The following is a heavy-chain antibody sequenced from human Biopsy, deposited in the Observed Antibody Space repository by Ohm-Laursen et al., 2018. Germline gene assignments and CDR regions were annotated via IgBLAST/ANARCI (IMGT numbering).Heavy chain of an antibody. Sequence: TQTLTLTSTFSGFSLSTSGVGVGWIRQPPGKALEWLALIYWDDDKRYSPSLKSRLTITKDTSKKQVVLTITNMDPVDTATYDCARLGSLQLKNWFDPWGQGTLVTVSS. CDR1: GFSLSTSGVG. D-gene: IGHD3-10*01. V-gene: IGHV2-5*02. J-gene: IGHJ5*02. CDR3: ARLGSLQLKNWFDP. CDR2: IYWDDDK.